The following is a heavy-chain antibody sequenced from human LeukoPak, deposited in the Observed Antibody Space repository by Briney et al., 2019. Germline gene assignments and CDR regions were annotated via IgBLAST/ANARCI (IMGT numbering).Heavy chain of an antibody. CDR2: IIPIVGTA. Sequence: SVKVSCKASGGTFSSYAISWVRQAPGQGLEWMGGIIPIVGTANYAQKFQGRVTITADESTSTAYMELSSLRSEDTAVYYCARTPIVVVPAARADYYYYMDVWGKGTTVTVSS. D-gene: IGHD2-2*01. CDR3: ARTPIVVVPAARADYYYYMDV. CDR1: GGTFSSYA. V-gene: IGHV1-69*13. J-gene: IGHJ6*03.